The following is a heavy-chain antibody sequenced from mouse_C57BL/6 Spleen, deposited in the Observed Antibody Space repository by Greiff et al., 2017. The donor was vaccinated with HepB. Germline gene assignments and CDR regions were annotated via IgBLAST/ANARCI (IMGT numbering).Heavy chain of an antibody. J-gene: IGHJ3*01. V-gene: IGHV1-50*01. CDR3: ARDHYDGP. Sequence: QVQLQQPGAELVKPGASVKLSCKASGYTFTSYWMQWVKQRPGQGLEWIGEIDPSDSYTNYNQKFKGKATLTVDTSSSTAYMQLSSLTSEDSAVYYCARDHYDGPWGQGTLVTVSA. CDR1: GYTFTSYW. CDR2: IDPSDSYT. D-gene: IGHD2-3*01.